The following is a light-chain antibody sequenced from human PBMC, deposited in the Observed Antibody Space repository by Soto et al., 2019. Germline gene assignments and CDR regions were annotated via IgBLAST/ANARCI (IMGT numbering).Light chain of an antibody. Sequence: EIVLTQSPGTLSLSPGERATLSCRASQSVSSNSLAWFQLKPGQAPRLLIYGASSRATGIPDRFSGSGSGTDFTLTISRLEPEDFAVYYCQQRSNWPRTFGQGTKVDIK. J-gene: IGKJ1*01. V-gene: IGKV3D-20*02. CDR3: QQRSNWPRT. CDR1: QSVSSNS. CDR2: GAS.